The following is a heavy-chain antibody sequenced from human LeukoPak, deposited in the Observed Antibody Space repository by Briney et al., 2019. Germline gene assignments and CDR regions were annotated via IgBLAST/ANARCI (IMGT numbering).Heavy chain of an antibody. J-gene: IGHJ4*02. CDR1: GYTFTSYD. V-gene: IGHV1-8*01. D-gene: IGHD1-1*01. Sequence: ASVKVSCKASGYTFTSYDINWVRQATGQGLEWMGWMNPNSGNTGYAQKFQGRVTMTRNTSISTAYMELSSLRSEDTAVYYCARAETGDTQKPFTTFDYWGQGTPVAVSA. CDR2: MNPNSGNT. CDR3: ARAETGDTQKPFTTFDY.